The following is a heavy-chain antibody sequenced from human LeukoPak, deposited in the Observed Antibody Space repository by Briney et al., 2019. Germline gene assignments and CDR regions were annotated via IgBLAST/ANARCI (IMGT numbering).Heavy chain of an antibody. CDR1: GFTFSNYA. Sequence: GGPLRLSCAASGFTFSNYAMSWVRQAPGKGLEWVSVISDSGGSTYFADSVKGRFTISRDKSKNTLYLQMNILRAEDTAVYYCAKGRGGNCYSSNDYCGQGTLVTVSS. CDR3: AKGRGGNCYSSNDY. CDR2: ISDSGGST. D-gene: IGHD2-15*01. V-gene: IGHV3-23*01. J-gene: IGHJ4*02.